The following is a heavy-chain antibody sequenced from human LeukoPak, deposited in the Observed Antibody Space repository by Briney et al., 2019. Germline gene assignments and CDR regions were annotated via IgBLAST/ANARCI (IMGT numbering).Heavy chain of an antibody. J-gene: IGHJ4*02. CDR3: ARDTGKSGYPDY. CDR2: IYSSGII. CDR1: GGSISSYY. D-gene: IGHD3-3*01. V-gene: IGHV4-4*07. Sequence: SETLCLTCTVSGGSISSYYRSWIRQPAGKGPEWIGRIYSSGIINYNPPLKSRITMSLDNSKNQLSLKLSYVTAADTAVYYCARDTGKSGYPDYWGQGTLVTVSS.